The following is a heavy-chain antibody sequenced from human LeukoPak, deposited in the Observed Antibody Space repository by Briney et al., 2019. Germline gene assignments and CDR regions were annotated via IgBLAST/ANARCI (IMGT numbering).Heavy chain of an antibody. Sequence: SETLSLTCTVSGXSISNYYWSWMRQPPGKGLEWIGYIHYSGSTNYNPSLKSRVTTSVDKSKNQFSLKMSSVTAADTAVYYCASTDWNYARWGQGTLVTVSS. CDR2: IHYSGST. CDR1: GXSISNYY. CDR3: ASTDWNYAR. D-gene: IGHD1-7*01. V-gene: IGHV4-59*08. J-gene: IGHJ4*02.